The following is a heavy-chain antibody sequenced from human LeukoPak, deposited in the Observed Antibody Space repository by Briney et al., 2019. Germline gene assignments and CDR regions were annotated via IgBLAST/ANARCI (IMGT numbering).Heavy chain of an antibody. CDR2: ISSSGGRT. CDR3: AKVQYGGYDKYYFDY. D-gene: IGHD5-12*01. J-gene: IGHJ4*02. CDR1: GFTFSNYA. V-gene: IGHV3-23*01. Sequence: GSLRLSCAASGFTFSNYAMNWVRQAPGKGLEWVSTISSSGGRTYYADSVKGRFTISRDNSKNTLYLHMNSLRAEDTAVYYCAKVQYGGYDKYYFDYWGQGTLVTVSS.